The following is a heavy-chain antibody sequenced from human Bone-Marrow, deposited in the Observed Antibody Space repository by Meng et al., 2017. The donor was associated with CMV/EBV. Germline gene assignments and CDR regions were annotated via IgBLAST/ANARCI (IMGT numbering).Heavy chain of an antibody. CDR2: ISYDGSNK. V-gene: IGHV3-30*04. CDR3: ARERIKVYYYGMDV. J-gene: IGHJ6*02. CDR1: GFTFSSYA. D-gene: IGHD2-15*01. Sequence: GGSLRLSCAASGFTFSSYAMHWVRQAPGKGLEWVAVISYDGSNKYYADSVKGRFTISRDNSKNTLYLQMNSLRAEDTAVYYCARERIKVYYYGMDVWGQGTTVTVSS.